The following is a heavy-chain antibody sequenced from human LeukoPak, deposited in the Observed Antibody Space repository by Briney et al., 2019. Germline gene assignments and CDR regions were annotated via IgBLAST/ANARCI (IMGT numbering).Heavy chain of an antibody. CDR2: IYYDGVT. CDR3: VRLTACGGGTCYRAFDI. CDR1: DGSISGDY. D-gene: IGHD2-15*01. V-gene: IGHV4-59*08. Sequence: SETLSLTCTVSDGSISGDYWSWIRQPPGEGLEWVWYIYYDGVTKYSPSLKSRVTMSIDTSKNQFSLKLYSVTAADTAVYYCVRLTACGGGTCYRAFDIWGQGTMITVSS. J-gene: IGHJ3*02.